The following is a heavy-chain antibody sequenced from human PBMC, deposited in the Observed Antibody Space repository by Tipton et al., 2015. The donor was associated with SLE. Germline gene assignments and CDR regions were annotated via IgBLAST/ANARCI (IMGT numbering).Heavy chain of an antibody. J-gene: IGHJ4*02. CDR1: GFTFNRYW. CDR2: IDSDGTIT. Sequence: SLRLSCAASGFTFNRYWMHWVRQAPGKGLMWVSRIDSDGTITNYADTVKGRFTISRDNAKNSLYLQMNSLRAEDTAVHYCAKGGYFDGSARGYFDYWGQGTLVTVSS. V-gene: IGHV3-74*01. D-gene: IGHD3-22*01. CDR3: AKGGYFDGSARGYFDY.